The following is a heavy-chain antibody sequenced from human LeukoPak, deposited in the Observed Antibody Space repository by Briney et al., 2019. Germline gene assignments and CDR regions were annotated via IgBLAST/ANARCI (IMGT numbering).Heavy chain of an antibody. V-gene: IGHV1-69*13. Sequence: GASVKVSCKASGGTFSSYAISWVRQAPGQGLEWMGGIIPILGTANYAQKFQGRVTITADESTSTAYMELSSLRSEDTAVYYCARDRYSGSYALYYYYGMDVWGQGNTVTVSS. D-gene: IGHD1-26*01. J-gene: IGHJ6*02. CDR3: ARDRYSGSYALYYYYGMDV. CDR2: IIPILGTA. CDR1: GGTFSSYA.